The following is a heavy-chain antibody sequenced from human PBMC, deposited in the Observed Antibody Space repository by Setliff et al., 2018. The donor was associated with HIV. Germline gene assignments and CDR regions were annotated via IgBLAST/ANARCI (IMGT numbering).Heavy chain of an antibody. CDR3: ASSGRDYFDY. Sequence: SETLSLTCTVSGGSISSYYWSWIRRPPGKGLEWIGYIYYSGSTNYNPSLKSRVTISVDTSKNQFSLKLSSVTAADTAVYYCASSGRDYFDYWGQGTLVTVSS. J-gene: IGHJ4*02. V-gene: IGHV4-59*13. CDR2: IYYSGST. CDR1: GGSISSYY.